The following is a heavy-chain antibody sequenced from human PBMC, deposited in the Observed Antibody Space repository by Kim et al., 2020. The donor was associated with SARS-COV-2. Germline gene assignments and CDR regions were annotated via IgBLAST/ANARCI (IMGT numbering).Heavy chain of an antibody. CDR1: GGSISSSSYY. CDR2: IYYSGST. D-gene: IGHD3-22*01. CDR3: ARHSHYYDSSGYYYYYGMDV. Sequence: SETLSLTCTVSGGSISSSSYYWGWIRQPPGKGLEWIGSIYYSGSTYYNPSLKSRVTISVDTSKNQFSLKLSSVTAADTAVYYCARHSHYYDSSGYYYYYGMDVWGQGTTVTVSS. V-gene: IGHV4-39*01. J-gene: IGHJ6*02.